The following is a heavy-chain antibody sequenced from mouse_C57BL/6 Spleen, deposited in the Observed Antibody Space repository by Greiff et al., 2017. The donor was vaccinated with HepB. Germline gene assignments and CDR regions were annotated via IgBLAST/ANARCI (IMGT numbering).Heavy chain of an antibody. Sequence: EVQLVESGGGIVQPGGSLIRSCAASRFTISSYGMSSVRQTPDKRLELVATIDSNGGSTDYPDSVKRRFPISGDNAKNALYLQMRSLKSEDTAMYYGARSAIWGQGTTLTVSS. J-gene: IGHJ2*01. CDR3: ARSAI. CDR1: RFTISSYG. CDR2: IDSNGGST. D-gene: IGHD2-12*01. V-gene: IGHV5-6-3*01.